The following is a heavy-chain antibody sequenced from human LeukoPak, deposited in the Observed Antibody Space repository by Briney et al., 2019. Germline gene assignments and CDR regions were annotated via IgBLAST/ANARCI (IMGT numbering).Heavy chain of an antibody. D-gene: IGHD3-10*01. CDR1: GDSISSYY. V-gene: IGHV4-59*01. CDR2: IYYSGST. J-gene: IGHJ6*02. CDR3: ARDRPSGSGNSFSLGMDV. Sequence: PSETPSLTCTVSGDSISSYYWSWTRHPPGKGLEWIGYIYYSGSTKYNPSLKSRVTMSLDTSKSQFSLKLNSVTAADTAVYYCARDRPSGSGNSFSLGMDVWGQGTTVTVSS.